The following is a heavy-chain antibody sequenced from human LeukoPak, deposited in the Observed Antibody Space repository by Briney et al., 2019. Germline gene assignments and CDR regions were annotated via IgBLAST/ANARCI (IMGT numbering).Heavy chain of an antibody. CDR1: LFTFSSHA. CDR3: AKDPYGPRYFDY. D-gene: IGHD4-17*01. CDR2: LSGSVYNT. V-gene: IGHV3-23*01. J-gene: IGHJ4*02. Sequence: GGSLRLSSAASLFTFSSHALSWVRQAPGKGLEWVSSLSGSVYNTYYADSVKGRFTISRDNSKNTVYLQMNSLRAEDTAVYYCAKDPYGPRYFDYWGQGTLVTVSS.